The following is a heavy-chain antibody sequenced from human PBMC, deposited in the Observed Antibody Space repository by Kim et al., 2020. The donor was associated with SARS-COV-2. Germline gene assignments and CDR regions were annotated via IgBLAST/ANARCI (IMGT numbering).Heavy chain of an antibody. CDR3: VSGYDSFSLFF. V-gene: IGHV1-2*06. CDR2: IDANSGDT. D-gene: IGHD5-12*01. CDR1: GHTFSGNY. J-gene: IGHJ4*02. Sequence: ASVKVSCEASGHTFSGNYIHWVRQAPGQRLEWMGRIDANSGDTDYAKRSQGRVAMTVDTSISTAYMELRSLRADDTAVYCCVSGYDSFSLFFWGQGTLVT.